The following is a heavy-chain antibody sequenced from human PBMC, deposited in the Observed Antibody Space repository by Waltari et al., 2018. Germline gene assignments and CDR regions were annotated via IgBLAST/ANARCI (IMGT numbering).Heavy chain of an antibody. CDR1: GGTFSSYA. CDR3: ASAYCGGDCYSVDAFDI. CDR2: IIPIFGTA. D-gene: IGHD2-21*02. J-gene: IGHJ3*02. V-gene: IGHV1-69*01. Sequence: QVQLVQSGAEVKKPGSSVKISCKASGGTFSSYAISWVRQAPGQGLEWMGGIIPIFGTANDAQKFQGRVTITADESTSTAYMELSSLRSEDTAVYYCASAYCGGDCYSVDAFDIWGQGTMVTVSS.